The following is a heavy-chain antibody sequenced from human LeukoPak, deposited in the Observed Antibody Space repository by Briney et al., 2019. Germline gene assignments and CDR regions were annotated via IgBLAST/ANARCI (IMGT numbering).Heavy chain of an antibody. J-gene: IGHJ6*03. CDR3: ARGSDFWSGYYLRWTRYYMDV. CDR1: GGSFSGYY. V-gene: IGHV4-34*01. D-gene: IGHD3-3*01. Sequence: ETLSLTCAVYGGSFSGYYWSWIRQPPGKGLEWIGEINHSGSTNYNPALKSRVTISVDTSKNQFSLKLSSVTAADTAVYYCARGSDFWSGYYLRWTRYYMDVWGKGTTVIVSS. CDR2: INHSGST.